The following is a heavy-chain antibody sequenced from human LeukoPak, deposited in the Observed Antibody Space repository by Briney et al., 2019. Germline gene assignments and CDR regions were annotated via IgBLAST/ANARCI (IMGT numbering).Heavy chain of an antibody. V-gene: IGHV3-64*01. J-gene: IGHJ4*02. CDR2: ISANGGDT. CDR1: GFTFSSYS. Sequence: PGGSLRLSCAASGFTFSSYSMHWVPQAPGKGLEYVSAISANGGDTYYANSVKDRFTISRDNSKNTLYLQMGSLRAEDMAVYYCARIGGGGFYDYWGQGTLVTVSS. CDR3: ARIGGGGFYDY. D-gene: IGHD3-16*01.